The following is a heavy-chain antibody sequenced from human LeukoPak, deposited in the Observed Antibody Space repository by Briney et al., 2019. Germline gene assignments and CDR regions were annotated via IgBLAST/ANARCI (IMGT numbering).Heavy chain of an antibody. J-gene: IGHJ4*02. CDR2: IIPILGIA. Sequence: ASVNVSCKASGGTFSSYALSWVRQAPGQGLEWMGRIIPILGIANYAQMFQGRVTITADKSTSTAYMELSSLRSEDTAVYYCASEVVVVAATEPYFDYWGQGTLVTVSS. CDR1: GGTFSSYA. D-gene: IGHD2-15*01. V-gene: IGHV1-69*04. CDR3: ASEVVVVAATEPYFDY.